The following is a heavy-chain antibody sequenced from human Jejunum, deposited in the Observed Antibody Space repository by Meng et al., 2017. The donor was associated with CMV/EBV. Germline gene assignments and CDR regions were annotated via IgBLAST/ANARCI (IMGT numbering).Heavy chain of an antibody. CDR3: VRRAGSLYYFDF. D-gene: IGHD3-10*01. CDR1: GSTVSDYW. V-gene: IGHV5-51*01. J-gene: IGHJ4*02. Sequence: GSGSTVSDYWIGGGRQMTGKGLEWRGVIYPDDSDSRYNPSFQGQVTISADKSITTAYLQWSSLKASDTGMYYCVRRAGSLYYFDFWGPGTLVTVSS. CDR2: IYPDDSDS.